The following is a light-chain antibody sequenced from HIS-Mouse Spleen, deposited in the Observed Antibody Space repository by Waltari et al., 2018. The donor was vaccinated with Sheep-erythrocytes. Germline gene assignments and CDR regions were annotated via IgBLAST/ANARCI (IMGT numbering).Light chain of an antibody. CDR1: SSDVGGYNY. V-gene: IGLV2-11*01. J-gene: IGLJ1*01. CDR3: CSYAGSYNHV. CDR2: DVS. Sequence: QSALTQPRSVSGSPGQSVTISCTGTSSDVGGYNYVSWYQQHPGKAPKLMISDVSKRPSGVPDRFSGSKSGNTASLPISGLQAEDEADYYCCSYAGSYNHVFATGTKVTVL.